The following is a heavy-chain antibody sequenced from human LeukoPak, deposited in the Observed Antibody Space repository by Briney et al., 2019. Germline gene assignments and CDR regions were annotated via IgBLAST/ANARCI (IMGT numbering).Heavy chain of an antibody. V-gene: IGHV3-66*01. J-gene: IGHJ6*03. D-gene: IGHD3-22*01. CDR1: GFTVISNY. CDR3: ARVGYEAYYYDSSGYYNYMDV. CDR2: IYSGGNT. Sequence: PGGSLRLSCEASGFTVISNYMSWVRQAPGKGLEWVSVIYSGGNTYYADSVKGRFTISRDNAKNSLYLQMNSLRAEDTAVYYCARVGYEAYYYDSSGYYNYMDVWGKGTTVTISS.